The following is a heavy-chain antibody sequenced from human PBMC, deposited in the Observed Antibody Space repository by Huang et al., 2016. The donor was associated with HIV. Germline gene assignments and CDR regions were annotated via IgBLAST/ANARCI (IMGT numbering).Heavy chain of an antibody. CDR2: RSYDGSNE. J-gene: IGHJ4*02. Sequence: QVQLVESGGGVVQPGRALRLSCAATGFTFSSFAMHCVRQAPGKGLVCVAARSYDGSNEYYAVSVKGRFTISRDNSKNTVYLQMNTVRVDDTAVYYCARGAADFDYWGQGTLVTVSS. CDR1: GFTFSSFA. CDR3: ARGAADFDY. V-gene: IGHV3-30-3*01.